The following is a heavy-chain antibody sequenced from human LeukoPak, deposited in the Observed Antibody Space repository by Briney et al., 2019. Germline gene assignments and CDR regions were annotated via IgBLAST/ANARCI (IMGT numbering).Heavy chain of an antibody. V-gene: IGHV1-2*04. CDR3: ARDVSGNFYYYGLDV. CDR1: GYTFTGYY. CDR2: INPNSGGT. Sequence: ASVKVSCKASGYTFTGYYKHWVRQAPGQGLEWMGWINPNSGGTNYAQKFEGWVTMTRDTSISTAYMELTRLTSDDTAVYYCARDVSGNFYYYGLDVWGQGTTVIVSS. D-gene: IGHD1-26*01. J-gene: IGHJ6*02.